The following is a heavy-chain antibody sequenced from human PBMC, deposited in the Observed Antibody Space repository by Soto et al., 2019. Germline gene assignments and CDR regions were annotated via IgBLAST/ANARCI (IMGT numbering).Heavy chain of an antibody. D-gene: IGHD1-26*01. V-gene: IGHV4-59*02. CDR3: ARGRSHEWELLVQYFDY. J-gene: IGHJ4*02. Sequence: SETLSLTCTVSGGSVINSYWCCILQPPVKGLEWVAYVYYSGSTNYNPSLGSRVTISVDKSKNQFSLKMTSVTGADTAVYYCARGRSHEWELLVQYFDYWGQGTLVTVSS. CDR2: VYYSGST. CDR1: GGSVINSY.